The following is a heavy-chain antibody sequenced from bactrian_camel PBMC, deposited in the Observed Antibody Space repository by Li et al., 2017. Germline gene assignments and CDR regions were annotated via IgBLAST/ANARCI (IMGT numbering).Heavy chain of an antibody. CDR2: IHDGTA. V-gene: IGHV3S31*01. D-gene: IGHD2*01. Sequence: QLVESGGGLVLPGGSLRLSCAASGFTFSVKAMSWVRQAPGKGLEWVSTIHDGTAYYADSVKGRFTISRDDAKNNLTLQMNSLKPDDTGVYYCAADPTMCYGGTWTPNRHFGYWGQGTQVTVS. CDR3: AADPTMCYGGTWTPNRHFGY. J-gene: IGHJ6*01. CDR1: GFTFSVKA.